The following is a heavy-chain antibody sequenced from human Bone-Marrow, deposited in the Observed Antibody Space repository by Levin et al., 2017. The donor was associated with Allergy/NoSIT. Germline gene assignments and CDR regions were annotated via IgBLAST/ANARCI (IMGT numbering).Heavy chain of an antibody. CDR1: GFKFNDYS. CDR2: ITWNGGNI. J-gene: IGHJ4*02. D-gene: IGHD3-10*01. V-gene: IGHV3-9*01. CDR3: TKDFYFGSGINLPER. Sequence: GGSLRLSCVASGFKFNDYSLHWVRQTPGKGPEWVSGITWNGGNIAYADSVKGRFTISRDDAKNSLFLQMDSLRPDDTAFYYCTKDFYFGSGINLPERWGQGTLVTVSS.